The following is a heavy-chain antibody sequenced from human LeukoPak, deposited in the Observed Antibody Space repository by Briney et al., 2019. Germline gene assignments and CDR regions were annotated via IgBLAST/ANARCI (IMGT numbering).Heavy chain of an antibody. V-gene: IGHV3-21*01. Sequence: PGGSLRLSCAASGFTFSSYSMNWVRQAPGKGLEWVSSISSISSYIYYADSVKGRVTISRDNAKNSMYLQMNSLRAEDTAVYYCARDPTAPYYMDVWGKGTTVTVSS. CDR1: GFTFSSYS. CDR3: ARDPTAPYYMDV. D-gene: IGHD4-17*01. CDR2: ISSISSYI. J-gene: IGHJ6*03.